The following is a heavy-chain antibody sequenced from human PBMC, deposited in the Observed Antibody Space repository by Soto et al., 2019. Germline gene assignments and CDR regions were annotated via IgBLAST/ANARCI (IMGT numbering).Heavy chain of an antibody. CDR1: GFTFSSYS. CDR3: ARVDYGDLYYYYYMDV. J-gene: IGHJ6*03. D-gene: IGHD4-17*01. Sequence: GSLRLSCAASGFTFSSYSMNWVRQAPGKGLEWVSYISSSSTIYYADSVKGRFTISRDNAKNSLYLQMNSLRAEDTAVYYCARVDYGDLYYYYYMDVWGKGTTVTVSS. V-gene: IGHV3-48*01. CDR2: ISSSSTI.